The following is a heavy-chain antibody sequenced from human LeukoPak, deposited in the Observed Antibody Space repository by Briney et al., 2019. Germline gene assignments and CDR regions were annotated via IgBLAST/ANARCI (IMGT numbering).Heavy chain of an antibody. D-gene: IGHD2-15*01. Sequence: SETLSLTCTVSGGSISSSSYYWDWIRQPPGKGLEWIGNLYDSGSTHYNPSLRSRVTISAGTSKNQFSLKLSSVTAADTAVYYCARDRTGYCSGGSCYTAQGFDPWGQGTLVTVSS. J-gene: IGHJ5*02. CDR3: ARDRTGYCSGGSCYTAQGFDP. CDR1: GGSISSSSYY. CDR2: LYDSGST. V-gene: IGHV4-39*02.